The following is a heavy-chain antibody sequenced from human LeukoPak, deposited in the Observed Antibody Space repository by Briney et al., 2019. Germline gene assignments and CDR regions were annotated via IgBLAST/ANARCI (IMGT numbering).Heavy chain of an antibody. CDR1: GFTFSSYA. J-gene: IGHJ4*02. Sequence: PGGSLRLSCAASGFTFSSYAMHWVRQAPGKGLEWVAVISYDGSNKYYADSVKGRFTISRDNSKNTLYLQMNSLRAEDTAVYYCARVHLGYCSGGSCVDYWGQGTLVTVSS. CDR2: ISYDGSNK. V-gene: IGHV3-30-3*01. CDR3: ARVHLGYCSGGSCVDY. D-gene: IGHD2-15*01.